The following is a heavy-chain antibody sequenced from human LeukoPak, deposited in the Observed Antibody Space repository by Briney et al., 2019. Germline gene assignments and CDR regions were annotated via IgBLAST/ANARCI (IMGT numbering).Heavy chain of an antibody. CDR3: ARWQFILVDDSSGYYSH. J-gene: IGHJ4*02. Sequence: SETLSLTCAVYGGSFSGYYWSWIRQPPGKGLDWIGEINHSGSTNYNPSLKSRVTISVDTSKNQFSLKLSSVTAADTAVYYCARWQFILVDDSSGYYSHWGQGTLVTVSS. D-gene: IGHD3-22*01. CDR2: INHSGST. CDR1: GGSFSGYY. V-gene: IGHV4-34*01.